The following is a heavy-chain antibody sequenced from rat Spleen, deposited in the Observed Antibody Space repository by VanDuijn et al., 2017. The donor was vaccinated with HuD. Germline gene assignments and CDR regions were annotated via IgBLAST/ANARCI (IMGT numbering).Heavy chain of an antibody. J-gene: IGHJ2*01. D-gene: IGHD1-1*01. V-gene: IGHV5-29*01. CDR2: ISYDGSGT. CDR1: GFTFSNYG. CDR3: ATTPLYYSADPYYFDY. Sequence: EVQLVESGGGLVQPGRSLKLSCAASGFTFSNYGMAWVRQAPTKGLEWVASISYDGSGTYYRDSVKGRFSISRDDAKSTLYLQMDSLRSEDTATYHCATTPLYYSADPYYFDYWGQGVMVTVSS.